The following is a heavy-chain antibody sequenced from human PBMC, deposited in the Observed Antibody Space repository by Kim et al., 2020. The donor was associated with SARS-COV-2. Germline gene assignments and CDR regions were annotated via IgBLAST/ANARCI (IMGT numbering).Heavy chain of an antibody. CDR3: AKAGGQWLVQVDS. J-gene: IGHJ5*01. D-gene: IGHD6-19*01. Sequence: NAGSVKGRFTTSRDNAKNPLYLQMTSLRAEDTAFYYCAKAGGQWLVQVDSWGQGTLVTVSS. V-gene: IGHV3-9*01.